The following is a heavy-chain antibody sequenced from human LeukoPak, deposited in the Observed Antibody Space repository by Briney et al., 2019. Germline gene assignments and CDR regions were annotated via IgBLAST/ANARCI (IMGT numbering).Heavy chain of an antibody. J-gene: IGHJ4*02. CDR2: INHSGST. D-gene: IGHD2-2*01. CDR3: ARKYCSSTSCYFLDY. V-gene: IGHV4-34*01. Sequence: PSETLSLTCTVSGGSISSYYWSWIRQPPGKGLEWIGEINHSGSTNYNPSLKSRVTISVDTSKNQFSLKLSSVTAADTAVYYCARKYCSSTSCYFLDYWGQGTLVTVSS. CDR1: GGSISSYY.